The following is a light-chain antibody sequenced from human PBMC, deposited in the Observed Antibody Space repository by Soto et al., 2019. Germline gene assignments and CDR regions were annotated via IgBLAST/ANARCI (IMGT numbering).Light chain of an antibody. Sequence: EIVLTQSPATLSLSPGERATLSCRASQRISSYLAWYQQKPGQAPRLLIYDGSNRATGIPARFSGSGSGTDFTLTVSGLEPEDFAVYYCQQRSGWPLTFGGGTKVGIK. CDR2: DGS. J-gene: IGKJ4*01. CDR3: QQRSGWPLT. CDR1: QRISSY. V-gene: IGKV3-11*01.